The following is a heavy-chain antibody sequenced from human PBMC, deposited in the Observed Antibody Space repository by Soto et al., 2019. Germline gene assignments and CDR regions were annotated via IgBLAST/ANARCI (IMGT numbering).Heavy chain of an antibody. CDR1: GYTFTSYA. J-gene: IGHJ5*02. V-gene: IGHV1-3*01. CDR2: INAGNGNT. CDR3: ARGYGGPIGWFDP. Sequence: QVQLVQSGAEVKKPGASVKVSCKASGYTFTSYAMHWVRQAPGQRLEWMGWINAGNGNTKYSQKFQGRVTITRDTSASTAYMELSSPRSEDTAVYYCARGYGGPIGWFDPWGQGTLVTVSS. D-gene: IGHD3-16*01.